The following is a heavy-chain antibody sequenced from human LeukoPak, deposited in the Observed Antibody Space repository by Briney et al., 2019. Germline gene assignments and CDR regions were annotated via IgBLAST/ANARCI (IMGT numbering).Heavy chain of an antibody. CDR2: ISDGGDGT. V-gene: IGHV3-23*01. D-gene: IGHD4-23*01. Sequence: GGSLRLSCAASGFDLWRYAMSWVRQAPGKGLEWVADISDGGDGTHYADSVQGRFTISRDNSKNTVFLQMVSLRAHDTAFYYCARVTYGGNSGYHFDFWGQGALVTVSS. J-gene: IGHJ4*02. CDR1: GFDLWRYA. CDR3: ARVTYGGNSGYHFDF.